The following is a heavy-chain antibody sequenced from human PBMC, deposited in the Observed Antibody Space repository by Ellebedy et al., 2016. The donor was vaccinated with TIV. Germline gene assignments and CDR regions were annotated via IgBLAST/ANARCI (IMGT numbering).Heavy chain of an antibody. D-gene: IGHD4-23*01. Sequence: SETLFLTXTVSGDSVSRRSYYWSWIRQSPGKGLEWIGYIYSSGSTRYNPSLKSRLTISADTSKKYFSLNLNSATAADTAVYYCTYGINSDAFDIWGHGTVVTVSS. CDR1: GDSVSRRSYY. CDR3: TYGINSDAFDI. CDR2: IYSSGST. J-gene: IGHJ3*02. V-gene: IGHV4-61*03.